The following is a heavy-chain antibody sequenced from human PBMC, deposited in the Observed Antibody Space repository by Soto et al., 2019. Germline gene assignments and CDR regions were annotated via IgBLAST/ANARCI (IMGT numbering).Heavy chain of an antibody. V-gene: IGHV1-24*01. J-gene: IGHJ3*02. CDR1: GYTLTELS. Sequence: ASVKVSCKVSGYTLTELSMHWVRQAPGKGLEWMGGFDPEDGETIYAQKFQGRVTMTEDTSTDTAYIEQSSLRSEDTAVNYCATVGWVAATLDAFDIWGQGTMVTVSS. CDR2: FDPEDGET. CDR3: ATVGWVAATLDAFDI. D-gene: IGHD2-15*01.